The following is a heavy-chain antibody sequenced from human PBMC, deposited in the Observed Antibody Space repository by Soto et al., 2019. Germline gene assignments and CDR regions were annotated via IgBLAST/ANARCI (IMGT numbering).Heavy chain of an antibody. Sequence: PVGSLRLSCAASGFTFSSYDMHWVRQATGKGLEWVSAIGTAGDTYYPGSVKGRFTISRENAKNSLYLQMNSLRAGDTAVYYCARGLEGLRGIAARPRNYYGMDVWGQGTTVTVSS. D-gene: IGHD6-6*01. CDR3: ARGLEGLRGIAARPRNYYGMDV. V-gene: IGHV3-13*01. CDR2: IGTAGDT. J-gene: IGHJ6*02. CDR1: GFTFSSYD.